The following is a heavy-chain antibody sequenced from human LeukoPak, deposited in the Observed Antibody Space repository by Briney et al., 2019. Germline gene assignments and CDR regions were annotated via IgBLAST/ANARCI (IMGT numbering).Heavy chain of an antibody. Sequence: PGRSLRLSCAASGFTFSSYGMHWVRQAPGKGLEWVAVIWYDGSNKYYADSVKGRFTISRDNSKNTLYLQMNSLRAEDTAVYYCARELNWNEDFDYWGQGTLVTVSS. D-gene: IGHD1-1*01. CDR1: GFTFSSYG. J-gene: IGHJ4*02. V-gene: IGHV3-33*01. CDR2: IWYDGSNK. CDR3: ARELNWNEDFDY.